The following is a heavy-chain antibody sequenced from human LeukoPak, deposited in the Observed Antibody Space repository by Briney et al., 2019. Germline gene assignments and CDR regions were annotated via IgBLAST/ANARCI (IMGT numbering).Heavy chain of an antibody. V-gene: IGHV4-4*07. CDR3: ARDRSEQWELLYYYYYMDV. Sequence: SETLSLTCTVSGGSISSYYWSWIRQPAGKGLEWIGRIYTSGSTNYNPSLKSRVTISVDTSKNQFSLKLSSVTAADTAVYYCARDRSEQWELLYYYYYMDVWGKGTTVTVSS. CDR1: GGSISSYY. D-gene: IGHD1-26*01. J-gene: IGHJ6*03. CDR2: IYTSGST.